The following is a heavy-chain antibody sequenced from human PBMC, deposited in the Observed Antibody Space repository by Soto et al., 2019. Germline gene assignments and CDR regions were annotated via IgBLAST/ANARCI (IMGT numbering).Heavy chain of an antibody. J-gene: IGHJ4*02. Sequence: EVQLVESGGGLIQPGGSLRLSCAVSGFTVSNNYMSWVRQAPGKGLEGVSVIYSGGYTAYGDSVKGRFTISRDNSKNTLYLQMNRGRADARAVFYWGARAGGGGYWGQGTLVTVSS. CDR1: GFTVSNNY. D-gene: IGHD3-10*01. CDR2: IYSGGYT. CDR3: GARAGGGGY. V-gene: IGHV3-53*01.